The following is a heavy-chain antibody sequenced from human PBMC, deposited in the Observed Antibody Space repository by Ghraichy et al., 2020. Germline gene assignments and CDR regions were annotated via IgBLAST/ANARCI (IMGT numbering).Heavy chain of an antibody. J-gene: IGHJ4*02. V-gene: IGHV3-74*01. CDR2: IYGDGIIN. Sequence: GGSLRLSCAASGVTFSTSWLHWVRQVPGKGLVWLSHIYGDGIINNYAASVRGRFTPSTDNAKNTLYLQMNRLRLEDTAVYYCARGGDNGLGDWGQGTLVTVSS. D-gene: IGHD3-16*01. CDR3: ARGGDNGLGD. CDR1: GVTFSTSW.